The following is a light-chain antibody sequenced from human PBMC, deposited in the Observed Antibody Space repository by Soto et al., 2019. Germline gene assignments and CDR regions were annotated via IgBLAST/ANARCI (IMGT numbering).Light chain of an antibody. CDR2: DVS. J-gene: IGKJ2*01. V-gene: IGKV3-11*01. CDR3: QQRSTWPPGYT. CDR1: QSVSKY. Sequence: ENVLTQSPATLSLSPGERATLSCRASQSVSKYLVWYQQKPGQAPRLLIYDVSNRATGIPARFSGSGSGTDFTLTISSLEPEDFAVYYCQQRSTWPPGYTFGQGTKLEIK.